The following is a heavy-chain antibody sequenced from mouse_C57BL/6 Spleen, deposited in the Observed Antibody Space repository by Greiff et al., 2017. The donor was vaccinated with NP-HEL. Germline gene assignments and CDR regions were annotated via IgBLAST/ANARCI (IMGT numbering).Heavy chain of an antibody. J-gene: IGHJ4*01. Sequence: EVQLVESGGGLVQPGGSLKLSCAASGFTFSDYYMYWVRQTPEKRLEWVAYISNGGGSTYYPDTVKGRFTISRDNAKNTLYLQMSRLKSEDTAMYYCARRYYYGSSAYYYAMDYWGQGTSVTVSS. CDR3: ARRYYYGSSAYYYAMDY. V-gene: IGHV5-12*01. CDR1: GFTFSDYY. D-gene: IGHD1-1*01. CDR2: ISNGGGST.